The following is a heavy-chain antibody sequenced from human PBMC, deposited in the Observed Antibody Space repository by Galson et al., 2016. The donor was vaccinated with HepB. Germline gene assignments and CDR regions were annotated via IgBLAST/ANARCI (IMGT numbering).Heavy chain of an antibody. Sequence: SVKISCKASGYTFTRYRYGISWVRQAPGQGLEWMGWISTYNGNRHSAQKVHDRLTLTTDTSTGTAYMELRSLTSADTAVYYCATYNVSLGDYNAFDFWGQGTLVTVSS. V-gene: IGHV1-18*01. CDR2: ISTYNGNR. D-gene: IGHD4-17*01. CDR3: ATYNVSLGDYNAFDF. CDR1: GYTFTRYRYG. J-gene: IGHJ4*02.